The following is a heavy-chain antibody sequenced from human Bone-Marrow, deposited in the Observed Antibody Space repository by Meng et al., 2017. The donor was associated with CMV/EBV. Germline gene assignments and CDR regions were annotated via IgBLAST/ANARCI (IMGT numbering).Heavy chain of an antibody. D-gene: IGHD5-18*01. CDR2: IYYSGST. J-gene: IGHJ6*02. CDR1: GGSISSGDYY. CDR3: ARYSYGYLRFYYYYYGMDV. V-gene: IGHV4-30-4*08. Sequence: SCPVSGGSISSGDYYWSWIRQPPGKGLEWIGYIYYSGSTYYNPSLKSRVTISVDTSKNQFSLKLSSVTAADTAVYYCARYSYGYLRFYYYYYGMDVWGQGTTVTVSS.